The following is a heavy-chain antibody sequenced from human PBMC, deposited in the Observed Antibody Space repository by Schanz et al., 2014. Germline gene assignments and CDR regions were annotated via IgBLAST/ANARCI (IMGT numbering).Heavy chain of an antibody. CDR3: AREQIMAAAGLVDY. CDR2: ICSSGNTI. CDR1: GFTFSSYG. V-gene: IGHV3-48*01. J-gene: IGHJ4*01. D-gene: IGHD6-13*01. Sequence: EGQLLESGGGLIQPGGSLRLSCAASGFTFSSYGMSWVRQAPGKGLEWVSYICSSGNTIYYADSVKGRFTISRDNSKNTLYLQMNSLRAEDTAVYYCAREQIMAAAGLVDYWGHGTLVTVSS.